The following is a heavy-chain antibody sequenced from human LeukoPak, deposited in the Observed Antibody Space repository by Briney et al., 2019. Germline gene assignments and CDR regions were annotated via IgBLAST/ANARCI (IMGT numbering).Heavy chain of an antibody. J-gene: IGHJ4*02. CDR2: INPKSGGT. CDR3: ARGGEVCSSSSCYRGHDY. D-gene: IGHD2-2*01. CDR1: GYTFTGYY. V-gene: IGHV1-2*02. Sequence: ASVKVSYKASGYTFTGYYMHWVRQAPGQGLEWMGWINPKSGGTTYEQKFQGRVTMTRDTSTSTAYMELSRLRSDGTAVYYCARGGEVCSSSSCYRGHDYWGQGTLVTVSS.